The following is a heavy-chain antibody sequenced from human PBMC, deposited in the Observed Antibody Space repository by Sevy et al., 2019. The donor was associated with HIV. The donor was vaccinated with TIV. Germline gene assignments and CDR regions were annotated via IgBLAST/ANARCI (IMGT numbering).Heavy chain of an antibody. J-gene: IGHJ4*02. CDR3: ARDDDYGDYGTGFDY. Sequence: GGSLRLSCAASGFTFSSYSMNWVRQAPGKGLEWVSYISSSSSTIYYTDSVKGRFTISRDNAKNSRYLQMNSLRDEDTAVYYCARDDDYGDYGTGFDYWGQGTLVTVSS. V-gene: IGHV3-48*02. D-gene: IGHD4-17*01. CDR1: GFTFSSYS. CDR2: ISSSSSTI.